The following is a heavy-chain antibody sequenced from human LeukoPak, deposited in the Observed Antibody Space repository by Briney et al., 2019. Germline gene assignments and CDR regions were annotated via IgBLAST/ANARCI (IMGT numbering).Heavy chain of an antibody. CDR1: GFTFSSYG. Sequence: GRSLRLSCAASGFTFSSYGMHWVRQAPGKGLEWVAVIWYDGSNKYYADSVKGRFTISRDNSKNTLYLQMNSLRAEDTAVYYCAKGNRVAAAGYYYYGMDVWGQGTTVTVSS. D-gene: IGHD6-13*01. J-gene: IGHJ6*02. V-gene: IGHV3-33*06. CDR2: IWYDGSNK. CDR3: AKGNRVAAAGYYYYGMDV.